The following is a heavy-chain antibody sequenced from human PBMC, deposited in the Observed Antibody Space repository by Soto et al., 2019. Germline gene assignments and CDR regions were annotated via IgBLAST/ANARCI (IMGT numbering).Heavy chain of an antibody. CDR3: AHSRCGGDCRHSDASHYYYGMGV. J-gene: IGHJ6*02. Sequence: QITLKESGPSLVKPTQTLTLTCTFSGFSLSTGGVGVGWIRQPPGKALEWLALIYWDDDKRYSPSLGSRLTATKATSKNQVVLKLTNRDPADTAAYYCAHSRCGGDCRHSDASHYYYGMGVWGQGTTFTFSS. CDR2: IYWDDDK. V-gene: IGHV2-5*02. CDR1: GFSLSTGGVG. D-gene: IGHD2-21*02.